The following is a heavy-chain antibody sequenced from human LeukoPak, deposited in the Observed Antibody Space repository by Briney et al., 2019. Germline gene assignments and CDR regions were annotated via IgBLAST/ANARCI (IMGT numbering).Heavy chain of an antibody. V-gene: IGHV5-51*01. J-gene: IGHJ4*02. CDR2: IYVGDSDT. D-gene: IGHD5-18*01. CDR3: ARSSDGDTAQFDY. Sequence: GESLKISCKGSGYKFTSYWIGWVRQMPGKGLEWMGIIYVGDSDTRYSPSFQGQVTISADRSVNTAYLQWSRLKASDTALYYCARSSDGDTAQFDYWXQGTLVTVSS. CDR1: GYKFTSYW.